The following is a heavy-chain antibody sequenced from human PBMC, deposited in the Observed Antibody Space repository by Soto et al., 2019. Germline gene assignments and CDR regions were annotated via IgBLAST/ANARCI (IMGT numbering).Heavy chain of an antibody. CDR1: GFTFDDYA. V-gene: IGHV3-9*01. CDR2: ISWNSGSI. Sequence: PGGSLRLSCAASGFTFDDYAMHWVRQAPGKGLEWVSGISWNSGSIGYADSVKGRFTISRDNAKNSLYLQMNSLRAEDTALYYCAKGFLEWLSTPPFDYWGQGTLVTVSS. D-gene: IGHD3-3*01. J-gene: IGHJ4*02. CDR3: AKGFLEWLSTPPFDY.